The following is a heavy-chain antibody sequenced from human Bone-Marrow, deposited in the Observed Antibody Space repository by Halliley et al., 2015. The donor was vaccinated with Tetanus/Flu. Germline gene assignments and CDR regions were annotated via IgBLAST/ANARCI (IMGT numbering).Heavy chain of an antibody. J-gene: IGHJ6*02. CDR3: ASGLGYCTNGVCYAPMDV. D-gene: IGHD2-8*01. V-gene: IGHV3-74*01. Sequence: NSDGSSTSSADSVKGRFTISRDNAKNTLYLQMNSLRAEDTAVYYCASGLGYCTNGVCYAPMDVWGQGTTVTVSS. CDR2: NSDGSST.